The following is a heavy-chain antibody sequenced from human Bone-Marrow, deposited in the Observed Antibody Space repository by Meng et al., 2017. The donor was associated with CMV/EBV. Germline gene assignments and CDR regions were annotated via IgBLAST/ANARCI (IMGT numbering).Heavy chain of an antibody. CDR2: IYYSGST. Sequence: SETLSLTCPVSGGSISSSSYYWGWIRQPPGKGLEWIGSIYYSGSTYYNPSLKSRVTISVDTSKNQFSLKLSSVTAADTAVYYCARGGKKILTGYSPFEYWGQGTLVTVSS. D-gene: IGHD3-9*01. V-gene: IGHV4-39*01. J-gene: IGHJ4*02. CDR1: GGSISSSSYY. CDR3: ARGGKKILTGYSPFEY.